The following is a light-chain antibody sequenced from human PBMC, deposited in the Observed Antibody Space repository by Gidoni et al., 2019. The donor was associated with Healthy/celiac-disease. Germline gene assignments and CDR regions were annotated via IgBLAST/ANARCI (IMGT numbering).Light chain of an antibody. V-gene: IGKV3-11*01. J-gene: IGKJ5*01. Sequence: EIVLPHSPATLSLSPGERATIHCRASQSISSYLAWYQQKPGQAPRLLIYDASNRATGIPARFSGRGSGTDFTLTISSLEPEDFAVYYCQQRSNWPITFGQGTRVEIK. CDR2: DAS. CDR1: QSISSY. CDR3: QQRSNWPIT.